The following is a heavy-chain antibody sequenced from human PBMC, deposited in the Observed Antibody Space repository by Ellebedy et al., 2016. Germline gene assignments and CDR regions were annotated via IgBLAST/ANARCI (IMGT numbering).Heavy chain of an antibody. Sequence: GESLKISCAGSGYTFNGYSMNWVRRAPGKGLEWMGIIYPGDSDTRYSPSFQGQVTISADKSISTAYLQWSSLKASDTAMYYCARRYYDGSGYYQLFDYWGQGTLVTVSS. CDR3: ARRYYDGSGYYQLFDY. V-gene: IGHV5-51*01. CDR1: GYTFNGYS. CDR2: IYPGDSDT. J-gene: IGHJ4*02. D-gene: IGHD3-22*01.